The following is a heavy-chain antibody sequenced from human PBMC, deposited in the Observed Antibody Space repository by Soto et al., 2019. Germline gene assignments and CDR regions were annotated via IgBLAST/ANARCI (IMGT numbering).Heavy chain of an antibody. D-gene: IGHD4-17*01. CDR3: ARPYGAAVTTVDWYFDL. CDR1: GFSFSSYW. CDR2: IYPGDSDT. J-gene: IGHJ2*01. V-gene: IGHV5-51*01. Sequence: EVQLLESGGGLVQPGGSLRLSCAASGFSFSSYWIGWVRQMPGKGLEWMGIIYPGDSDTRYSPSFQGQVTISADKSISTAYLQWSSLKASDTAMYYCARPYGAAVTTVDWYFDLWGRGTLVTVSS.